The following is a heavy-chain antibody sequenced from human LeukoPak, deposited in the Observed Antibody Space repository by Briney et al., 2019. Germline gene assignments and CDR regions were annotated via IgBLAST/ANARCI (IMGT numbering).Heavy chain of an antibody. V-gene: IGHV3-15*01. Sequence: GGSLRLSCAASGFTFSNAWMSWVRQAPGKGLEWVGRIKSKTDGGTTDYAAPVKGRFTISRDDSKNTLYLQMNSLRAEDTAVYYCARARFTRYYYYYMDVWGKGTTVTISS. CDR1: GFTFSNAW. J-gene: IGHJ6*03. CDR2: IKSKTDGGTT. D-gene: IGHD2-2*01. CDR3: ARARFTRYYYYYMDV.